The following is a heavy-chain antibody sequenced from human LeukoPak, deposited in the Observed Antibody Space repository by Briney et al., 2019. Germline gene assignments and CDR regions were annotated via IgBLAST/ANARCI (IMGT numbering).Heavy chain of an antibody. CDR2: IGKDGAAK. Sequence: GGSLRLSCAASGFTFSSYGIHWVRQAPGKGLEWVAVIGKDGAAKHYAESVRGRFTISRDNSKNTLDLQMNSLRAEDTAVYYCAKVRVEMATIDAFDIWGQGTMVTVSS. CDR3: AKVRVEMATIDAFDI. J-gene: IGHJ3*02. V-gene: IGHV3-33*03. CDR1: GFTFSSYG. D-gene: IGHD5-24*01.